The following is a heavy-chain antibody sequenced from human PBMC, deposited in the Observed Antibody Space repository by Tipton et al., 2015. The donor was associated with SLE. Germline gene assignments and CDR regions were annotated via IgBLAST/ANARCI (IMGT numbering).Heavy chain of an antibody. J-gene: IGHJ4*02. CDR1: GFTFSTYW. Sequence: SLRLSCAASGFTFSTYWMSWVRQAPGKGLEWIGEIYHSGSTNYNPSLKSRLSISVDKSNNQFSLKMTSVTAADTAVYYCARFDGSVPVFEFWGQGTLVTVSS. V-gene: IGHV4-4*02. CDR2: IYHSGST. CDR3: ARFDGSVPVFEF. D-gene: IGHD5-24*01.